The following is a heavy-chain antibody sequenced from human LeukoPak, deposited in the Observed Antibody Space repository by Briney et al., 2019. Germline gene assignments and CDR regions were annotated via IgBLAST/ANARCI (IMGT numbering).Heavy chain of an antibody. Sequence: PGESLRLSCAASGFTFSSYEMNWVRQAPGKGLEWVSYISSSGSTIYYADSVKGRFTISRDNAKNSLYLQMNSLRAEDTAVYYCARDSVIVGATVDFDYWGQGTLVTVSS. CDR1: GFTFSSYE. J-gene: IGHJ4*02. CDR3: ARDSVIVGATVDFDY. D-gene: IGHD1-26*01. CDR2: ISSSGSTI. V-gene: IGHV3-48*03.